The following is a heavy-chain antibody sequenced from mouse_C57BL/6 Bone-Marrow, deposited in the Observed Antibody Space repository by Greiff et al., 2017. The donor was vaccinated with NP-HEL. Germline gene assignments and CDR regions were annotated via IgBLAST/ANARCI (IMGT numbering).Heavy chain of an antibody. CDR1: GYTFTDYN. V-gene: IGHV1-18*01. CDR2: INPNNGGT. J-gene: IGHJ2*01. Sequence: EVQLQQSGPELVKPGASVKIPCKASGYTFTDYNMDWVKQSHGKSLEWIGDINPNNGGTIYNQKFKGKATLTVDKSSSTAYMELRSLTSEDTAVYYCARSPLYSNYPCYFDYWGQGTTLTVSS. CDR3: ARSPLYSNYPCYFDY. D-gene: IGHD2-5*01.